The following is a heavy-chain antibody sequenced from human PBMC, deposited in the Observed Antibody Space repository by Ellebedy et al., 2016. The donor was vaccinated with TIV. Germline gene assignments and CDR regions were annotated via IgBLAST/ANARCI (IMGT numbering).Heavy chain of an antibody. J-gene: IGHJ2*01. CDR1: GFTFTKSD. D-gene: IGHD2-15*01. Sequence: AASVKVSCKASGFTFTKSDVQWVRQARGQRLEWIGWIVVGSGNTHYAQKFQERVTITRDMSTSTAYMELSSLRSEDTAVYYCAADSVVGPSASWYFDLWGRGTLVTVSS. CDR3: AADSVVGPSASWYFDL. CDR2: IVVGSGNT. V-gene: IGHV1-58*01.